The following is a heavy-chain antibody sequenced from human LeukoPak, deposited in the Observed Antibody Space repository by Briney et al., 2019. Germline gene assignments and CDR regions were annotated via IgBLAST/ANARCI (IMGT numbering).Heavy chain of an antibody. CDR2: IYYSGST. J-gene: IGHJ5*02. CDR3: ARVAINNWFDP. V-gene: IGHV4-59*01. CDR1: GDSISSDY. D-gene: IGHD3-3*02. Sequence: SETLSLTCTVSGDSISSDYRSWIRQPPGKGLEWIGYIYYSGSTNYNPSLKSRVTISVDTSKNHFSLKLSSVTAADTAVYYCARVAINNWFDPWGQGTLVTVSS.